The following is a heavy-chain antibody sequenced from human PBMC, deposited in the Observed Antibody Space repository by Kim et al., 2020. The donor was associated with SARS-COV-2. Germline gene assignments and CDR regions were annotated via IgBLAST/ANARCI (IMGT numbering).Heavy chain of an antibody. CDR3: ARDYQRLHYGMDV. V-gene: IGHV3-30*01. J-gene: IGHJ6*02. Sequence: ADSGKRRFTIPRDNSKNTLYLQMNSLRAEDTAVYYCARDYQRLHYGMDVWGQGTTVTVSS. D-gene: IGHD2-2*01.